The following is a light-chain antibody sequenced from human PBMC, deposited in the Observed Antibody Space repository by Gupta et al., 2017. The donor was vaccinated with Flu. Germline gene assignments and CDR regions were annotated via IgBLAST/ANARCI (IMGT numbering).Light chain of an antibody. CDR1: QSVSSY. Sequence: EIVLTQSPSTLSLSPGERATLSCRASQSVSSYLAWYQQKPGQAPRLIIYDASSRVTGTPGRFSGSGSGTDFTLTISSLEPEDFAVYFCQQRSNWPLTFGGGTKVEIK. J-gene: IGKJ4*01. CDR3: QQRSNWPLT. V-gene: IGKV3-11*01. CDR2: DAS.